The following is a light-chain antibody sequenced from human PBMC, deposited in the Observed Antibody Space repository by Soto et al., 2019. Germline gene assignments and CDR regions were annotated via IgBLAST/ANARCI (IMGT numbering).Light chain of an antibody. CDR3: QQYGSSGT. V-gene: IGKV3-20*01. Sequence: DIVLTQSPGTLSLSPGERATLSCRASQSVINNYLAWYQQKPGQAPRLLIYGASNMATGIPDRFSGSGSGTDFSLTISRLQPEDFAVYYCQQYGSSGTFGQGTKVDI. CDR1: QSVINNY. J-gene: IGKJ1*01. CDR2: GAS.